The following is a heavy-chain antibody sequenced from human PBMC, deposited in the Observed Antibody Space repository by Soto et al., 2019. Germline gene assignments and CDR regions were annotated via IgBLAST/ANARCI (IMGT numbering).Heavy chain of an antibody. Sequence: SETLSLTCTVSGGSIINYYWTWIRQPAGKGLEWVGRIYSSGSTSYNPSLKSRLTMSVDTSKNQFTLKLTSVTAADTALYYCARQTTYSSSWFDYWGHGTLVTVSP. CDR1: GGSIINYY. CDR2: IYSSGST. V-gene: IGHV4-4*07. CDR3: ARQTTYSSSWFDY. J-gene: IGHJ5*01. D-gene: IGHD6-13*01.